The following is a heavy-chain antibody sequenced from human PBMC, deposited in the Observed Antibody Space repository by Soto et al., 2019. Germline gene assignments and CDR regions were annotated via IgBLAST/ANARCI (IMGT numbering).Heavy chain of an antibody. D-gene: IGHD3-22*01. CDR1: GFTFSSYG. CDR3: AKDMDYYDSSGYYAPSS. J-gene: IGHJ5*02. V-gene: IGHV3-30*18. Sequence: GGSLRLSCAASGFTFSSYGMHWVRQAPGKGLEWVAVISYDGSNKYYADSVKGRFTISRDNSKNTLYLQMNSLRAEDTAVYYCAKDMDYYDSSGYYAPSSWGQGTLVTVSS. CDR2: ISYDGSNK.